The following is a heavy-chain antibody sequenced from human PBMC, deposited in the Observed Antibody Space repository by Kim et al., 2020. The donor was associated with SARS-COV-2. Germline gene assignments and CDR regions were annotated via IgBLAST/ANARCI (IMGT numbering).Heavy chain of an antibody. D-gene: IGHD1-26*01. V-gene: IGHV3-74*01. CDR2: MNEDGSFT. Sequence: GGSLRLSCAASGFTLNRYWMHWVRQAPGKGLGWVARMNEDGSFTNSAGSVRVRFTISRDDAKNILYLQMNSLRVEDKATYHCVRDFGGKFDYWGQGTLVSVSS. CDR1: GFTLNRYW. J-gene: IGHJ4*02. CDR3: VRDFGGKFDY.